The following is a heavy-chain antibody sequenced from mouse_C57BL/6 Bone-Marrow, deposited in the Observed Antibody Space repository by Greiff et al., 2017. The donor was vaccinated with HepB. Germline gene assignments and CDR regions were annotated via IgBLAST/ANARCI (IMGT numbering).Heavy chain of an antibody. D-gene: IGHD1-1*01. CDR1: GFNIKDDY. J-gene: IGHJ4*01. CDR3: TMDYGSSYDAMDY. Sequence: EVQLQESGAEPVRPGASVKLSCSASGFNIKDDYVPWVKQRPEQGLAWIGWSDPENGDTEYASKFQGSAAITADTSSNTAYLQLSSLTSEDTAVYYCTMDYGSSYDAMDYWGQGTSVTVSS. CDR2: SDPENGDT. V-gene: IGHV14-4*01.